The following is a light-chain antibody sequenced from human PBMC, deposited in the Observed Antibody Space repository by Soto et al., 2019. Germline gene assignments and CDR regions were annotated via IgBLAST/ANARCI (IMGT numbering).Light chain of an antibody. CDR3: QQYGNSWT. CDR2: GAS. Sequence: EIVLTQSPGTLPLSPGERATLSCRASQSVSSSYLAWYQQKPGQAPRLLISGASGRATGIPDRFSGSGSGTDFTLTISRLEPEDFAVYYCQQYGNSWTFGQGTKVEI. J-gene: IGKJ1*01. CDR1: QSVSSSY. V-gene: IGKV3-20*01.